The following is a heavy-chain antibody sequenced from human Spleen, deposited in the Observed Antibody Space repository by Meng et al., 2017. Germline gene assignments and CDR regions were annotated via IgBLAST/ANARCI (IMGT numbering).Heavy chain of an antibody. V-gene: IGHV1-69*01. CDR1: GGPFSSSA. CDR2: IIPIFGTA. D-gene: IGHD3-16*01. CDR3: ASGYGIDY. Sequence: VQRVGCGAGVNTPGTSVKVFCKASGGPFSSSAISWVRQAPGQGLEWMGGIIPIFGTANYAQKFQGRVTITADESTSTAYMELSSLRSEDTAVYYCASGYGIDYWGQGTLVTVSS. J-gene: IGHJ4*02.